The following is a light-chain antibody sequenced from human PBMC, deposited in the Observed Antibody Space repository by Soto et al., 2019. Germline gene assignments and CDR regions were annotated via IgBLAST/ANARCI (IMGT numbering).Light chain of an antibody. CDR3: QQYDNWPRT. Sequence: EKVLTQSPATLAVSPGERATLSCRASQSVRSTLAWYQQKPGQAPRLLTYDASTRATGIPARFSGSGSGTEFTLTISSLQSEDFAVYYCQQYDNWPRTFGQGTKVEIK. J-gene: IGKJ1*01. CDR1: QSVRST. CDR2: DAS. V-gene: IGKV3-15*01.